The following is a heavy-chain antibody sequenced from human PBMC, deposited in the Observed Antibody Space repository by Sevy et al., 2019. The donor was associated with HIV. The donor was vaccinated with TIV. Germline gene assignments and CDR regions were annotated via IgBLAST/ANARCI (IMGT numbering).Heavy chain of an antibody. V-gene: IGHV4-34*01. CDR3: ARWQSEPNRGGATKDYFDY. D-gene: IGHD1-26*01. CDR2: INHSGST. CDR1: GGSISGYY. J-gene: IGHJ4*02. Sequence: SETLSLTCAVYGGSISGYYWSWIRQPPGKGLEWIGEINHSGSTNYNPSLKSRVTISVDTSKNQFSLKLSSVTAADTAVYYCARWQSEPNRGGATKDYFDYWGQGTLVTVSS.